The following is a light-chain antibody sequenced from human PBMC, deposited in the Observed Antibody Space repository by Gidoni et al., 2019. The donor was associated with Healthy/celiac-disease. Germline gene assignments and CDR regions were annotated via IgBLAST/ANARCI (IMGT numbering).Light chain of an antibody. CDR1: LSVSSY. Sequence: EIVLTQSPATLSLSPGERATLSCRASLSVSSYLDWYQQHPGQAPRLLIYDASTRATGIPARFSGSGSGTDFTLTISSLEPEDFEVYYCQQRSNWLTFGQGTKVEIK. V-gene: IGKV3-11*01. J-gene: IGKJ1*01. CDR3: QQRSNWLT. CDR2: DAS.